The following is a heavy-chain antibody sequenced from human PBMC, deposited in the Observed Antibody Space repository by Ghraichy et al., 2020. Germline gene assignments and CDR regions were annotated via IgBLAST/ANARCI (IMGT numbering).Heavy chain of an antibody. Sequence: SQTLSLTCTVSGGSISSYYWSWIRQPPGKGLEWIGYIYYSGSTKFNPSLKSRVTTSVDTSKTQFSLTLSSVTAADTAVYYCARDGLPTGITLSGYYGMDVWGKGTTVTVSS. J-gene: IGHJ6*04. D-gene: IGHD5-18*01. CDR1: GGSISSYY. CDR3: ARDGLPTGITLSGYYGMDV. CDR2: IYYSGST. V-gene: IGHV4-59*01.